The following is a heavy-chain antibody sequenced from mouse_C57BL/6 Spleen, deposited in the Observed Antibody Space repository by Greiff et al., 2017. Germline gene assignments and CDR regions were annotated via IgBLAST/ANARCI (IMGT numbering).Heavy chain of an antibody. CDR3: AGSYYSNYAWYFDV. CDR1: GYTFTDYY. Sequence: EVQLQQSGPELVKPGASVKISCKASGYTFTDYYMNCVKQSHGKSLEWIGDINPNNGGTSYNQKFKGKATLTVDKSSSTAYMELRSLTSEDSAVYYCAGSYYSNYAWYFDVWGTGTTVTVSS. CDR2: INPNNGGT. D-gene: IGHD2-5*01. J-gene: IGHJ1*03. V-gene: IGHV1-26*01.